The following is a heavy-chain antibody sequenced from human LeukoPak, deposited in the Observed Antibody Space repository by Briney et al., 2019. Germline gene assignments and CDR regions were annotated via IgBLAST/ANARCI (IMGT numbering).Heavy chain of an antibody. CDR3: VRTYYYDSSGYRDAFDI. CDR2: INPSGGST. D-gene: IGHD3-22*01. Sequence: ASVKVSCKASGYTFTSYYMHWVRQAPGQGLEWMGIINPSGGSTGYAQKFQGRVTMTRDMSTSTVYMELSSLRSEDTAVYYCVRTYYYDSSGYRDAFDIWGQGTMVTVSS. CDR1: GYTFTSYY. J-gene: IGHJ3*02. V-gene: IGHV1-46*01.